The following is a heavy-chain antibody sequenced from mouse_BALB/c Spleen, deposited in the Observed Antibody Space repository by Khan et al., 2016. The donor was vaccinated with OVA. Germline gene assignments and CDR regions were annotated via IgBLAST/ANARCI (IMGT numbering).Heavy chain of an antibody. D-gene: IGHD2-3*01. CDR1: GYTFTSYW. J-gene: IGHJ1*01. Sequence: QVQLQQSGAELARPGASVKLSCKASGYTFTSYWMQWVKQRPGQGLEWIGAIYPGIGDTRYTQKFRGKATLTADKSSTTAYMQLSSLASEDFAVYYCARTGGTYDGYFGYFDVWGAGTTVTVSS. CDR2: IYPGIGDT. V-gene: IGHV1-87*01. CDR3: ARTGGTYDGYFGYFDV.